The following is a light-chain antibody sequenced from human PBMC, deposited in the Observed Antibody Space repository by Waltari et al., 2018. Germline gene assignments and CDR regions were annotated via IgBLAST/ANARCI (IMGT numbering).Light chain of an antibody. CDR3: NSYSTSSTFV. V-gene: IGLV2-14*01. Sequence: QSALTQPASVSGSPGQSITISCTGSNTDVGGYTFVSCYQQTPGKAPKLIIYDVSNRPSGVSNRFSGSKSGNTASLTISGLQPEDAADYYCNSYSTSSTFVFGTGTRVTVL. J-gene: IGLJ1*01. CDR1: NTDVGGYTF. CDR2: DVS.